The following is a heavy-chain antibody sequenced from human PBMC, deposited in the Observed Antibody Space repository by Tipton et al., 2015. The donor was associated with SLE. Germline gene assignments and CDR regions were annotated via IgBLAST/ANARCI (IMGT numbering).Heavy chain of an antibody. Sequence: TLSLTCSISGGSVSSDRWWSWVRQPPGKGLEWIGEVYHTGSSRSNPSLKSRVTLLVDKSRNVFSLSLSAVTAADTAVYYCARGRRRDYYYYYYMDVWGKGTTVTVSS. V-gene: IGHV4-4*02. CDR2: VYHTGSS. J-gene: IGHJ6*03. CDR1: GGSVSSDRW. CDR3: ARGRRRDYYYYYYMDV.